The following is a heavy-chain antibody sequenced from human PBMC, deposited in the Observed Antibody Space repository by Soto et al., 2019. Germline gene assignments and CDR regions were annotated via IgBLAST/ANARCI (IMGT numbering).Heavy chain of an antibody. CDR1: GFIFSDYT. CDR3: ARDHGGSTWFVGVYYFFGMDV. J-gene: IGHJ6*02. V-gene: IGHV3-48*02. Sequence: EVQLVESGGDLVQPGGSLRLSCAASGFIFSDYTMTWVRQAPGRGLEFVSHISSRGDAIVYAESVKGLFTVSRDNAKNSLYLQMNSLRDDDTAVYFCARDHGGSTWFVGVYYFFGMDVWGQGTAVTVSS. CDR2: ISSRGDAI. D-gene: IGHD6-13*01.